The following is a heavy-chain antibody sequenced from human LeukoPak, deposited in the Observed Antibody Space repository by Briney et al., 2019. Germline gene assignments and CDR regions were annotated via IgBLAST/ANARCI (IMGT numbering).Heavy chain of an antibody. CDR3: ARGYSSSWHLPDKDNWFDP. J-gene: IGHJ5*02. Sequence: ASVKVSCKASGYTFTGYYMHWVRQAPGQGLEWMGWINPNSGGTNYAQKFQGRVTMTRDTSISTAYMELSRLRSDDTAVYYCARGYSSSWHLPDKDNWFDPWGQGTLVTVSS. CDR2: INPNSGGT. CDR1: GYTFTGYY. V-gene: IGHV1-2*02. D-gene: IGHD6-13*01.